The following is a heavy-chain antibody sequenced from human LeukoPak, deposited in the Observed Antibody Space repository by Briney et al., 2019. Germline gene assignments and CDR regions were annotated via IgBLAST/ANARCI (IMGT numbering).Heavy chain of an antibody. J-gene: IGHJ3*02. V-gene: IGHV5-10-1*01. CDR3: ARQVYNWNDGETGAFDI. CDR1: GYSFTSYW. D-gene: IGHD1-1*01. Sequence: GESLKISCKGSGYSFTSYWIGWVRQMPGKGLEWMGRIDPSDSYTNYSPSFQGHVTISADKSISTAYLQWSSLKASDTAMYYCARQVYNWNDGETGAFDIWGQGTMVTVSS. CDR2: IDPSDSYT.